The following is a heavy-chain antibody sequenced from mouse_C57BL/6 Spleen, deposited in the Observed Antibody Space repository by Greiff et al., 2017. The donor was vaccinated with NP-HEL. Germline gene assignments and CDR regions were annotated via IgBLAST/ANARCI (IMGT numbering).Heavy chain of an antibody. CDR1: GYTFTDYY. CDR2: IYPGSGNT. D-gene: IGHD4-1*01. V-gene: IGHV1-76*01. J-gene: IGHJ2*01. CDR3: ARSGTGVFDY. Sequence: VQLQQSGAELVRPGASVKLSCKASGYTFTDYYINWVKQRPGQGLEWIARIYPGSGNTYYNEKFKGKATLTAEKSSSTAYMQLSSLTSEDSAVYFCARSGTGVFDYWGQGTTLTVSS.